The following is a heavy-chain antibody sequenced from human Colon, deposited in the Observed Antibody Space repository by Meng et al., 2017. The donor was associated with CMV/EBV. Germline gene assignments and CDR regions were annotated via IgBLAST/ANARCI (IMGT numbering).Heavy chain of an antibody. Sequence: SETLSLTCTVSGDSIRTYWWSWIRQSPGKGLEWIGYIHHSGTTNHNPSLRGRVIMSVDTSNNQFSLKLTSVTAADTAVYYCARDSYHYGSSTYNWFDPWGQGILVTVSS. V-gene: IGHV4-59*01. CDR3: ARDSYHYGSSTYNWFDP. CDR2: IHHSGTT. CDR1: GDSIRTYW. J-gene: IGHJ5*02. D-gene: IGHD3-10*01.